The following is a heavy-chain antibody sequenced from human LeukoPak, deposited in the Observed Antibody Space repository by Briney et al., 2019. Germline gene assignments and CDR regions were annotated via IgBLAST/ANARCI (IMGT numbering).Heavy chain of an antibody. CDR1: GFTFSSYW. Sequence: GGSLRLSCAASGFTFSSYWMHWVRQAPGKGPVWVSRINNDGSGTTYADSVKGRFTISRDNAKNSLYLQMNSLRAEDTAVYYCARAPGSPYYYYMDVWGKGTTVTVSS. CDR3: ARAPGSPYYYYMDV. V-gene: IGHV3-74*01. D-gene: IGHD3-10*01. J-gene: IGHJ6*03. CDR2: INNDGSGT.